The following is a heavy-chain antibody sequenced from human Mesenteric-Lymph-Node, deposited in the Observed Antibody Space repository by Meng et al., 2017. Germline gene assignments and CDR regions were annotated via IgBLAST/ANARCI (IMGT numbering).Heavy chain of an antibody. CDR3: ARGFVEYGLF. Sequence: GESLKISCAASGFTFSSYGMHWVRQAPGKGLEWVAVIWYDGSNQYYADSVKGRFTISRDNSKNTLYLQMNSLRAEDTAVYYCARGFVEYGLFGGQGTLVTVSS. J-gene: IGHJ4*02. CDR1: GFTFSSYG. CDR2: IWYDGSNQ. V-gene: IGHV3-33*08. D-gene: IGHD4-17*01.